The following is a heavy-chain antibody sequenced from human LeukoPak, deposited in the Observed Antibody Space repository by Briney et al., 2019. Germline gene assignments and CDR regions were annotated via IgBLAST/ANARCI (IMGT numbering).Heavy chain of an antibody. CDR2: IYYRGRT. J-gene: IGHJ4*02. V-gene: IGHV4-39*01. D-gene: IGHD3-22*01. CDR3: GATYYYDNSAYLGGA. Sequence: SETLSLTCTVSGGSISSSSYYWGWIRQPPGKRLEWIGAIYYRGRTYYNPSLKSRVTISVDTSKNQFSLNLSSVTAADTAVYYCGATYYYDNSAYLGGAWGQGTLVTVSS. CDR1: GGSISSSSYY.